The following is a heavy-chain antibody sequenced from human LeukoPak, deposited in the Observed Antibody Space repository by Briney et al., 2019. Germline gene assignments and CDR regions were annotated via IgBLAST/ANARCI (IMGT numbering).Heavy chain of an antibody. J-gene: IGHJ5*02. V-gene: IGHV1-8*01. CDR1: GYTFTNYD. CDR2: MNPNSGTT. CDR3: ARGSNWFDP. Sequence: ASVRVSCTASGYTFTNYDINWVRQAPGQGLEWMGWMNPNSGTTGYAQKFQGRVTMTRNTSIRTAYMELRSLRSEDTAVYYCARGSNWFDPWGQGTLVTVSS.